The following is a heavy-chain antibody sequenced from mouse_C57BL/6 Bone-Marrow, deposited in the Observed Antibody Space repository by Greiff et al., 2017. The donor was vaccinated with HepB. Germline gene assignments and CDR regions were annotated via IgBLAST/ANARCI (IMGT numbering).Heavy chain of an antibody. Sequence: QVQLQQPGAELVRPGTSVKLSCKASGYTFTSYWMHWVKQRPGQGLEWIGVIYPSDSYTNYNQKFKGKATLTVDTSSSTAYMQLSSLTSEDSAVYYCARHGWFAYRGQGTLVTVSA. J-gene: IGHJ3*01. V-gene: IGHV1-59*01. CDR2: IYPSDSYT. CDR3: ARHGWFAY. CDR1: GYTFTSYW.